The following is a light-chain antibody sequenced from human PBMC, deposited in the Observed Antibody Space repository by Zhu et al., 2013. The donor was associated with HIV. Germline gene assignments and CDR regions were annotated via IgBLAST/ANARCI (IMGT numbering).Light chain of an antibody. V-gene: IGLV2-14*03. J-gene: IGLJ1*01. CDR3: SSYAGSNTYV. Sequence: QSALAQPASVSGSPGQSITISCTGTSGDIGSYNYVSWYQQRPGKAPKLIISDVSNRPSGVSSRFSGSKSGNTASLTISGLQVDDEGDYYCSSYAGSNTYVFGTGTTVTVL. CDR1: SGDIGSYNY. CDR2: DVS.